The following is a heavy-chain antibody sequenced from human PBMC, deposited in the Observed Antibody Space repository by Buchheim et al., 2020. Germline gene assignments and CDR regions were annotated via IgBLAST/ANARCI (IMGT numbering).Heavy chain of an antibody. D-gene: IGHD4-11*01. CDR1: GFTFSSYE. Sequence: EVQLVESGGGLVQPGGSLRLSCAASGFTFSSYEMNWVRQAPGKGLEWVSYISSSGSTIYYADSVKGRFTISSANAKNSMYLQMNSLRAEDTAVYYCARNRADYLPPHYYYYYGMDVWGQGTT. V-gene: IGHV3-48*03. CDR3: ARNRADYLPPHYYYYYGMDV. CDR2: ISSSGSTI. J-gene: IGHJ6*02.